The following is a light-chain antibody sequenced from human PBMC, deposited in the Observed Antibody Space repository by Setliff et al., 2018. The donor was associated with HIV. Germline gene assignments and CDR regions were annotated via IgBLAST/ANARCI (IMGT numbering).Light chain of an antibody. CDR3: CSYAGTDTYI. CDR2: DVS. V-gene: IGLV2-11*01. CDR1: SRDVGAYNY. J-gene: IGLJ1*01. Sequence: QSALTQPRSVSGSPGQSVTFSCTGSSRDVGAYNYVSWYQQHTGKAPKLIIFDVSRRPSGVPDRFSGSKSGDTASLTISGLQSEDEADYYCCSYAGTDTYIFGTGTKVTVL.